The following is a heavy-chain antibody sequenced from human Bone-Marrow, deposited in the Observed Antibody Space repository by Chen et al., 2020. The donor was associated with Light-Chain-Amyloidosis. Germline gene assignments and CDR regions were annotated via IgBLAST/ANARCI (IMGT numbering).Heavy chain of an antibody. V-gene: IGHV3-23*01. D-gene: IGHD3-22*01. Sequence: EVQLLESGGGLVQPGGSLRLSCAASGFTFSSYAMSWVRQAPGKGLEWVSAISGSGGRTYYADSVKGRFTISRDNSKNTLYLQMNSLRAEDTAVYYCPKDRGYYDSSGYPATYFDYWGQGTLVTVSS. CDR1: GFTFSSYA. CDR3: PKDRGYYDSSGYPATYFDY. CDR2: ISGSGGRT. J-gene: IGHJ4*02.